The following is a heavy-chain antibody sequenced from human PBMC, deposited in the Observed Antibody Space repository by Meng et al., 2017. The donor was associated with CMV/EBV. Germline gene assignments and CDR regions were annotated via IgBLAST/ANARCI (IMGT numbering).Heavy chain of an antibody. J-gene: IGHJ4*02. V-gene: IGHV3-20*03. CDR3: ARDRTITMENRLDF. D-gene: IGHD3-10*01. Sequence: CGFNFDDHGRTWGRQVAGKGLEWVAGIDYNGQRTEYADSGRGRFTISRDNAKNSLYLQMNSLTHEDAGFYYCARDRTITMENRLDFWGQGTLVTVSS. CDR2: IDYNGQRT. CDR1: GFNFDDHG.